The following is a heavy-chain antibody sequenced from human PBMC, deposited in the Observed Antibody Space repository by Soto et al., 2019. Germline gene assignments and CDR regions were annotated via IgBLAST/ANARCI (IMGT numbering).Heavy chain of an antibody. J-gene: IGHJ4*02. CDR3: ARANWYSEY. D-gene: IGHD1-1*01. CDR1: GLSITNNY. Sequence: SETLSLTCTVSGLSITNNYWSWIRQPPGKGLEWIGYIYYTGNTNYDPSLKSRVTMSVDTSKNQFSLNLASLTAADTAIYYCARANWYSEYWGQGTLVTVSS. V-gene: IGHV4-59*13. CDR2: IYYTGNT.